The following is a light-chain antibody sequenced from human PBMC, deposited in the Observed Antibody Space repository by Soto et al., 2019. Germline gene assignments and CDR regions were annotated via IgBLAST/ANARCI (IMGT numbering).Light chain of an antibody. CDR3: ATWDRSLSVYVL. Sequence: QSVLTQPPSVSAAPGQKVTISFSGSSSNVGSNYVSWDQQLPGTAPKLLIYDNNKRPAGIPDRFSGSKSGTSATLDITGLQTGDEADYYCATWDRSLSVYVLFGGGTKLTVL. V-gene: IGLV1-51*01. J-gene: IGLJ2*01. CDR1: SSNVGSNY. CDR2: DNN.